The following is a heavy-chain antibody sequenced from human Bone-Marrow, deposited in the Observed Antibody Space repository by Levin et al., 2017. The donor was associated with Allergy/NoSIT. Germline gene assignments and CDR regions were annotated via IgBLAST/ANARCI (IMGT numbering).Heavy chain of an antibody. V-gene: IGHV4-39*02. CDR3: ARDGGRSFSAWFDP. CDR2: IQHSGRT. CDR1: GGSISGSSYY. J-gene: IGHJ5*02. D-gene: IGHD2-15*01. Sequence: SETLSLTCSVSGGSISGSSYYWGWVRQPPGKGLEWIANIQHSGRTSYNPSLKSRVTLFVDTSKNQFSLKLTSVTAADTALYYCARDGGRSFSAWFDPWGQGSLVTVSS.